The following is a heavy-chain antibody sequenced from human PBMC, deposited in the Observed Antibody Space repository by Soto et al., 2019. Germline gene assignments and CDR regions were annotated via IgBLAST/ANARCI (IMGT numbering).Heavy chain of an antibody. V-gene: IGHV3-33*01. Sequence: QVQLVESGGGVVQPGRSLRLSCAASGFTFSAYGMHWVRQAPGEGLEWVAVIWYDGGSEYYADSVEGRFTVSRDNAKNTVYLHMDTLRGDDTAVYYCARAHGPSLGSCLDLWGQGTLVTASA. J-gene: IGHJ5*02. D-gene: IGHD2-2*01. CDR3: ARAHGPSLGSCLDL. CDR1: GFTFSAYG. CDR2: IWYDGGSE.